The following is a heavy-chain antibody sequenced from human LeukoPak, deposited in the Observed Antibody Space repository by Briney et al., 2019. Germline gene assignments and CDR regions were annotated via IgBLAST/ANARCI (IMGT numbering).Heavy chain of an antibody. CDR3: ARRPGGGSIDY. V-gene: IGHV4-39*01. Sequence: PSETLSLTCTVSGASISSSSYFWGWIRQPPGRGLEWIASIHDSGSTYYNPSLKSRVTLSLDTSKNQFSLNLSSVTAADTAVYYCARRPGGGSIDYWGQGTLVTVSS. CDR2: IHDSGST. D-gene: IGHD3-16*01. J-gene: IGHJ4*02. CDR1: GASISSSSYF.